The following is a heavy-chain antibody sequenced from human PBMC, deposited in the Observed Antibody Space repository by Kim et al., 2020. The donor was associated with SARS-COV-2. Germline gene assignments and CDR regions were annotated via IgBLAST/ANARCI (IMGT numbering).Heavy chain of an antibody. CDR2: NK. J-gene: IGHJ4*02. V-gene: IGHV3-33*01. D-gene: IGHD6-6*01. Sequence: NKYYADSVKCRFTISRDNSRNRVDLQLNTLRAEDTAVYYCARGGEQLVSWGQGTLVTVSS. CDR3: ARGGEQLVS.